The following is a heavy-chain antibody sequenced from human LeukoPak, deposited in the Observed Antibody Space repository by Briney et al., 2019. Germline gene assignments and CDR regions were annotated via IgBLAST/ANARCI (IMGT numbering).Heavy chain of an antibody. J-gene: IGHJ6*02. CDR1: GYRFSGYY. CDR2: INPNSGGS. V-gene: IGHV1-2*02. CDR3: ARWNDPTQNYYHYGMDV. D-gene: IGHD1-1*01. Sequence: AASVKVSCKASGYRFSGYYMYWVRQAPGQGLEWMGWINPNSGGSKYAQKFQGRVTMTRDTSISTAYMELNSLRSGDTAVYYCARWNDPTQNYYHYGMDVWGQGTTVTVSS.